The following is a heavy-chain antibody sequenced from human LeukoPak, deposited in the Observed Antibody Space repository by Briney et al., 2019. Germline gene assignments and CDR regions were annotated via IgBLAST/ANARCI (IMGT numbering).Heavy chain of an antibody. CDR2: INHSGST. CDR3: AREYNWGPDY. V-gene: IGHV4-34*01. CDR1: GGSFSGYY. Sequence: SETLSLTCAVYGGSFSGYYWSWIRQPPGKGLEWIGEINHSGSTNYNPSLKSRVTISVDTSKNQFSLKLSSVTAADTAVYYCAREYNWGPDYWGQGTLVTVSS. J-gene: IGHJ4*02. D-gene: IGHD1-20*01.